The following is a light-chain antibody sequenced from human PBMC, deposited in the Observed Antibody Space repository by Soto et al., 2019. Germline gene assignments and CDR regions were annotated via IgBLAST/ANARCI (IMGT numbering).Light chain of an antibody. Sequence: EIVLTQPPGTLSLSPGETVTLSCRASQPVSSGYLAWYQQKPGQSPTLLIYGASYRAAGTPDRFSGSGFGTDFTLTISRLEPEDFAVYYCQQYSNSWTFGQGTKVEIK. J-gene: IGKJ1*01. CDR2: GAS. CDR1: QPVSSGY. V-gene: IGKV3-20*01. CDR3: QQYSNSWT.